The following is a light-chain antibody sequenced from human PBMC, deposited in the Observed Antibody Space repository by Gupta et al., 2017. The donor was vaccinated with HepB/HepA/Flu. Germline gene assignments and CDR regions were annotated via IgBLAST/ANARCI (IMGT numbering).Light chain of an antibody. V-gene: IGKV3-20*01. CDR3: QQDDSPPLT. CDR2: GAS. Sequence: EIVLTQSPVTLSLSPGERATLSCRASQSVSSSYLAWYQQKPGQAPRLLIYGASSRATGIPDRFSGSGSGTDFTLTVNRLEPEDFAVYYCQQDDSPPLTFGGGTKVEIK. CDR1: QSVSSSY. J-gene: IGKJ4*01.